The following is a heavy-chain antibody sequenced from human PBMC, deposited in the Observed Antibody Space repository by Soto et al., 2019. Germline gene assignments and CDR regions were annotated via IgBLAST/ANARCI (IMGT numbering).Heavy chain of an antibody. CDR2: INHSGST. Sequence: SETHSLTCAVYGGSFIGYYWSWIRQPPGKGLEWIGEINHSGSTNYNPSLKSRVTISVDTSKNQFSLKLSSVTAADTAVYYCARVPGIAAAGSSYWGQGTLVTVS. D-gene: IGHD6-13*01. J-gene: IGHJ4*02. V-gene: IGHV4-34*01. CDR1: GGSFIGYY. CDR3: ARVPGIAAAGSSY.